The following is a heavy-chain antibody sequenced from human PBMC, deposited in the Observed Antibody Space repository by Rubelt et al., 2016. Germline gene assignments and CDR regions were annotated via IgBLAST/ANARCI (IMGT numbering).Heavy chain of an antibody. D-gene: IGHD5-18*01. Sequence: WVGRIKSKTAGGATDYAAPVKDRFTMSRDDSKNTLYLQMNSLKTEDTAVYYCTTKTAMVSDYDYWGQGTLINVSS. J-gene: IGHJ4*02. CDR3: TTKTAMVSDYDY. CDR2: IKSKTAGGAT. V-gene: IGHV3-15*07.